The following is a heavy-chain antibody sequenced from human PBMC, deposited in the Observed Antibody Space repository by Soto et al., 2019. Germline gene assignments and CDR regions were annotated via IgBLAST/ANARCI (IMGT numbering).Heavy chain of an antibody. D-gene: IGHD1-1*01. CDR1: GYTFTNYA. V-gene: IGHV1-3*01. Sequence: QVQLVQSGAEVKKPGASVKVSCQASGYTFTNYAIHWVRQAPGQSLEWMVWISAADGNIRYSEKFQGRVTISTDTSASTASMELSTLRSEETAVYYCARDRMVQRERRFNYWARGTLVTVSS. CDR2: ISAADGNI. CDR3: ARDRMVQRERRFNY. J-gene: IGHJ4*02.